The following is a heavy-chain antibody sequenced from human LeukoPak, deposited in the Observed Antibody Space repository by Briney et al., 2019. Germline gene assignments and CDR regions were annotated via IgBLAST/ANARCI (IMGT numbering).Heavy chain of an antibody. CDR3: ARDDSSGWYSSGDY. J-gene: IGHJ4*02. Sequence: GGSLRLSCAASGFTFSSYGMSWVRQAPGKGLEWVSAISGSGGSTYYADSVKGRFTISRDNAKNSLYLQMNSLRAEDTALYYCARDDSSGWYSSGDYWGQGTLVTVSS. D-gene: IGHD6-19*01. CDR2: ISGSGGST. V-gene: IGHV3-23*01. CDR1: GFTFSSYG.